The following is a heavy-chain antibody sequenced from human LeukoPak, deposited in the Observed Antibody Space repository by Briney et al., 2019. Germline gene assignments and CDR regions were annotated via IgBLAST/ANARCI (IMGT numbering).Heavy chain of an antibody. Sequence: PSQTLSLTCTVSGGSISSGGYYWSWIRQHPGKGLEWIGYIYYSGSTYYNPSLKSRVTISVDTSKNQFSLKLSSVTAADTAVYYCARVRMYDYVWGSYRSNWFDPWGQGTLVTVSS. CDR1: GGSISSGGYY. D-gene: IGHD3-16*02. V-gene: IGHV4-31*03. J-gene: IGHJ5*02. CDR3: ARVRMYDYVWGSYRSNWFDP. CDR2: IYYSGST.